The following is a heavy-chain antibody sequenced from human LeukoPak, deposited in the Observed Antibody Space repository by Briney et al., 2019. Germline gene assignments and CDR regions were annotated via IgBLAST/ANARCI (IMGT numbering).Heavy chain of an antibody. V-gene: IGHV4-39*01. D-gene: IGHD3-3*01. CDR3: ARHTDRTYYDFWSGRNDAFDI. CDR2: IYYSGST. Sequence: PSETLSLTCTVSGGSISSSSYYWGWIRQPPGKGLEWIGSIYYSGSTYYNPSLKGRVTISVDTSKNQFSLKLSSVTAADTAVYYCARHTDRTYYDFWSGRNDAFDIWGQGTMVTVSS. CDR1: GGSISSSSYY. J-gene: IGHJ3*02.